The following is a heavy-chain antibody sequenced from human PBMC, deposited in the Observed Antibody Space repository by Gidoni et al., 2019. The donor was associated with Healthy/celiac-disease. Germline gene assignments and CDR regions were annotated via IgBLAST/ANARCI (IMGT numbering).Heavy chain of an antibody. Sequence: EVQLVESGGGLVQPGRSLRLSCAASGFTFDDYAMHWVRQAPGKGLECVSGFCWNSGSIGYADSLKGRFTLSRDNAKNSLYLQMNSLRAEDTALYYCARVGQQLENWYFDLWGRGTLVTVSS. J-gene: IGHJ2*01. CDR3: ARVGQQLENWYFDL. CDR1: GFTFDDYA. V-gene: IGHV3-9*01. D-gene: IGHD6-13*01. CDR2: FCWNSGSI.